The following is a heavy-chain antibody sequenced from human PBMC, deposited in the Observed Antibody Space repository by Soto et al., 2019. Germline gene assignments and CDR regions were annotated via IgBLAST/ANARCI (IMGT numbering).Heavy chain of an antibody. V-gene: IGHV3-23*01. J-gene: IGHJ4*02. CDR1: GFTYVKYA. CDR3: VKDTVVVINGGDFDY. D-gene: IGHD3-22*01. CDR2: ISGDAGRT. Sequence: EVQLLESGGALVQPGGSLRLSCEASGFTYVKYAMSWVRQAPGKGLEWVSGISGDAGRTFYADSVKGRFTISRDNSENTVYPQMNSLRVEDTAVYYCVKDTVVVINGGDFDYWGQGTLVTVSS.